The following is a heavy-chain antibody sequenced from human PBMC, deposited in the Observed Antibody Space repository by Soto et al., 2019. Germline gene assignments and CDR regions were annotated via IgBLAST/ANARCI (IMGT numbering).Heavy chain of an antibody. J-gene: IGHJ4*02. CDR1: GFSLSTSGVG. CDR2: IDWDDDK. D-gene: IGHD6-13*01. CDR3: ARTQAHSSSPWSFDY. V-gene: IGHV2-5*02. Sequence: SGPTLVNPTQTLTLTCTFSGFSLSTSGVGVGWIRQPPGKALEWLALIDWDDDKHYSTSLKARLTISKDTSKNQVVLTMTNMDPVDTATYYCARTQAHSSSPWSFDYWGQGTLVTVSS.